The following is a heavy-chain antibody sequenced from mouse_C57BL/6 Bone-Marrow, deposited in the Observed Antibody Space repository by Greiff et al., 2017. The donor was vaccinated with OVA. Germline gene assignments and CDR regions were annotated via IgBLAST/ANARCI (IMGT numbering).Heavy chain of an antibody. D-gene: IGHD6-1*01. CDR1: GYTFTDYY. V-gene: IGHV1-26*01. J-gene: IGHJ4*01. Sequence: VQLQQSGPELVKPGASVKISCKASGYTFTDYYMNWVKQSHGKSLEWIGDINPNNGGTSYNQKFKGKATLTVDKSSSTAYMELRSLTSEDSAVYYCASGRRDAMDYWGQGTSVTVSS. CDR3: ASGRRDAMDY. CDR2: INPNNGGT.